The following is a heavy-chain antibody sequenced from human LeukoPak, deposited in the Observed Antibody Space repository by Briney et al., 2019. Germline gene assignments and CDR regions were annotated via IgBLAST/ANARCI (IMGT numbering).Heavy chain of an antibody. D-gene: IGHD5-18*01. CDR1: GGSISSGDYY. V-gene: IGHV4-30-4*01. J-gene: IGHJ5*02. Sequence: SETLSLTCTVSGGSISSGDYYWSWIRQPPGKGLGWIGYIYYSGSTYYNPSLKSRVTISVDTSKNQFSLKLSSVTAADTAVYYCAREDSYAVVRWFDPWGQGTLVTVSS. CDR2: IYYSGST. CDR3: AREDSYAVVRWFDP.